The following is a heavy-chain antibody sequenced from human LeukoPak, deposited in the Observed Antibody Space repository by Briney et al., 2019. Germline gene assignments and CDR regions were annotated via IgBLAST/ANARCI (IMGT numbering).Heavy chain of an antibody. D-gene: IGHD2-21*02. CDR1: GFTFSSYA. V-gene: IGHV3-30-3*01. J-gene: IGHJ6*02. CDR3: AREHIAVVTAIVPYYYGMDV. CDR2: ISYDGSNK. Sequence: GRSLRLSCAASGFTFSSYAMHWVRQAPGKGLEWVAVISYDGSNKYYADSVKGRFTISRDNSKNTLYLQMNSLRAEDTAVYYCAREHIAVVTAIVPYYYGMDVWGQGTTVTVSS.